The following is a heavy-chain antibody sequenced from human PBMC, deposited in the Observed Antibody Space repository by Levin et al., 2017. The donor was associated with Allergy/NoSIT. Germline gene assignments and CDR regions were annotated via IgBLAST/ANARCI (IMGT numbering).Heavy chain of an antibody. J-gene: IGHJ4*02. Sequence: KVSCEGFGYSFTSFWIGWVRQMPGKGLEWMGIIYPGDSDTRYSPSFQGQVTISADKSTNTAYLQWSSLKASDTAMYYCARHESVAGDVYWGQGTLVTVSS. CDR1: GYSFTSFW. V-gene: IGHV5-51*01. CDR3: ARHESVAGDVY. D-gene: IGHD3-10*01. CDR2: IYPGDSDT.